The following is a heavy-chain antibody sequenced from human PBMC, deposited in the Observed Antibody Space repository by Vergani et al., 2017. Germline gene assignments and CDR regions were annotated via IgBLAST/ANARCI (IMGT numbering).Heavy chain of an antibody. D-gene: IGHD3-22*01. CDR1: GGSISSYY. Sequence: QVQLQESGPGLVKPSETLSLTCTVSGGSISSYYWDWIRQPAGEGLEWFGRIYTSGRTNYNPSLKSRVTMSVDTSKNQFSLKLSSVTAADTAVYYCARGGGVIVTAFDPWRQGTLVTVSA. J-gene: IGHJ5*02. CDR3: ARGGGVIVTAFDP. V-gene: IGHV4-4*07. CDR2: IYTSGRT.